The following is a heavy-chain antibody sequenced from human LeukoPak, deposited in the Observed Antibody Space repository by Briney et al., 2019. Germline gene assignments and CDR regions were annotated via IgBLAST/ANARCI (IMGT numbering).Heavy chain of an antibody. Sequence: GGSLRLSCAASGFIFSTYGMSWVRQAPGKGLEWVSTISGSGGSTYYADSVKGRFTISRDNSKNTLYLQMNSLRAEDTAVYYCAKDTQGHIVEEVAAKGWGQGTLVTVSS. CDR1: GFIFSTYG. CDR2: ISGSGGST. CDR3: AKDTQGHIVEEVAAKG. V-gene: IGHV3-23*01. D-gene: IGHD2-15*01. J-gene: IGHJ4*02.